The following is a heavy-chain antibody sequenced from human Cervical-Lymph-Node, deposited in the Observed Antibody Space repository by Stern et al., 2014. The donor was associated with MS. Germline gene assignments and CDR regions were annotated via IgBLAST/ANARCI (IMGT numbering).Heavy chain of an antibody. Sequence: QVQLQESGPGLVKPSATLSLTCTVSGGSIGRYYWSWVRQPPGKSLEWIGYLYHNGNTTYNPSLKSRVSMSVDTSKNQFSLNLTSVTAADTAVYYCTRDGRSSLSEYFQTWGQGSLVTVSS. V-gene: IGHV4-59*01. CDR1: GGSIGRYY. J-gene: IGHJ1*01. CDR2: LYHNGNT. D-gene: IGHD6-6*01. CDR3: TRDGRSSLSEYFQT.